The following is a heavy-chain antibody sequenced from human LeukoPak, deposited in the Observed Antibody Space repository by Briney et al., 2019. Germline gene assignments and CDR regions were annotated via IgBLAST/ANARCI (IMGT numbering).Heavy chain of an antibody. J-gene: IGHJ3*02. Sequence: GGSLRLSCAASGFTFSTYTMNWVRQAPGKGLEWVSFISTSSSYIYYADSMKGRFTISRDNAKNSLYLQMNSLRAEDTAVYYCAIITGTTADAFDTWGQGTMVTVSS. D-gene: IGHD1-20*01. V-gene: IGHV3-21*01. CDR3: AIITGTTADAFDT. CDR2: ISTSSSYI. CDR1: GFTFSTYT.